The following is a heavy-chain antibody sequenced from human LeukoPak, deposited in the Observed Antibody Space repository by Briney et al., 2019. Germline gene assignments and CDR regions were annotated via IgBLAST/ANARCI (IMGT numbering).Heavy chain of an antibody. CDR2: INAGNGNT. Sequence: ASVKVSCKASGYTFTSYAMHWVRQAPGQRLEWMGWINAGNGNTKYSQKFQERVAITRDMSTNMAYMELTSLRSEDTAVYYCAAEPRYSYGNREFDSWGQGTLVTVSS. J-gene: IGHJ4*02. CDR1: GYTFTSYA. D-gene: IGHD5-18*01. V-gene: IGHV1-3*01. CDR3: AAEPRYSYGNREFDS.